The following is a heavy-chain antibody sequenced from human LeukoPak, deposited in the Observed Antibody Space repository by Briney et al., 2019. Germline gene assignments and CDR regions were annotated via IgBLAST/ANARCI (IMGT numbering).Heavy chain of an antibody. CDR2: TYYRSKWYN. Sequence: SQTLSLTCAISGDSASSNSAAWNWIRQSPSRGLEWLGRTYYRSKWYNDYAVSVKSRITINPDTSKNQFSLQLNSVTPEDTAVYYCARGAVVPAATGSSPYNWFDPWGQGTLVTVSS. V-gene: IGHV6-1*01. CDR3: ARGAVVPAATGSSPYNWFDP. CDR1: GDSASSNSAA. J-gene: IGHJ5*02. D-gene: IGHD2-2*01.